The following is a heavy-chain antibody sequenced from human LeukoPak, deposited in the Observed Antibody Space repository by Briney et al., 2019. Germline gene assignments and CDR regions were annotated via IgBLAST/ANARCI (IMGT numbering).Heavy chain of an antibody. Sequence: PSETLSLTCAVYGGSFSGYYWSWIRQPPGKGLEWIGEINHSGSTNYNPSLKSRVTISVDTSKNQFSLKLSSVTAADTAVYYCARGSRQLALGGYYYYMDVWGKGTTVTVSS. CDR1: GGSFSGYY. CDR2: INHSGST. D-gene: IGHD6-13*01. J-gene: IGHJ6*03. V-gene: IGHV4-34*01. CDR3: ARGSRQLALGGYYYYMDV.